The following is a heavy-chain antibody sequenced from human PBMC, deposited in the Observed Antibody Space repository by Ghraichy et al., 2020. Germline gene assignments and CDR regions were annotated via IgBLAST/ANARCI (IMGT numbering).Heavy chain of an antibody. CDR1: AFSSSDYA. CDR3: ASSSSGSYAAYFDY. V-gene: IGHV3-30-3*01. Sequence: LSLTCAASAFSSSDYAMHWVRQAPGKGLEWVTVTSYDGSVKYYADSVRGRFTISRDNSKNTLYLEMNSLRVEDTAVYFCASSSSGSYAAYFDYWGQGTLVTVSS. D-gene: IGHD3-10*01. J-gene: IGHJ4*02. CDR2: TSYDGSVK.